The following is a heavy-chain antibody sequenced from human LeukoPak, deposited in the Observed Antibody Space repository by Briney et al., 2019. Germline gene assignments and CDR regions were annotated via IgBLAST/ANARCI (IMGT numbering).Heavy chain of an antibody. CDR2: IWYDGSNK. V-gene: IGHV3-33*01. J-gene: IGHJ5*02. Sequence: GGSLRLSCAASGFTFSSYGMHWVRQAPGKGLEWVAVIWYDGSNKYYADSVKGRFTISRDNSKNTLYLQMNSLRAEDTAVYYCARDQSAGSWFDPWGQGTLVTVSS. CDR3: ARDQSAGSWFDP. CDR1: GFTFSSYG.